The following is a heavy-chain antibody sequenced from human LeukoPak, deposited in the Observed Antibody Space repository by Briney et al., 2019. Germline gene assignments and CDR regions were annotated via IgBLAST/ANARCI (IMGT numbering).Heavy chain of an antibody. CDR1: GFTFSNYW. D-gene: IGHD6-13*01. V-gene: IGHV3-7*01. CDR3: ARDQGYSSSWYSSDWFDY. Sequence: GGSLRLSCAASGFTFSNYWMSWVRQAPGKGLEWVASIKQDGSEKYYVDSVKGRFTISRDNAKNTLYLQMNSLRAEDTAVYYCARDQGYSSSWYSSDWFDYWGQGTLVTVSS. J-gene: IGHJ4*02. CDR2: IKQDGSEK.